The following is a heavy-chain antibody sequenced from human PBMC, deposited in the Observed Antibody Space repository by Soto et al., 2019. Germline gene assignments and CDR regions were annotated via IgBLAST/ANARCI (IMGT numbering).Heavy chain of an antibody. J-gene: IGHJ4*01. CDR2: INHSGST. V-gene: IGHV4-34*01. CDR1: GGSFSDYY. Sequence: QVQLQPWGAGLLKPSETLSLTCAVYGGSFSDYYWTWIRQPPGKGLEWIGEINHSGSTTYNPSLNSRVTISVDTSKNQFSLKLSSVTAADTAVYYCARGPNIRTFDYWGHGTLVTVSS. CDR3: ARGPNIRTFDY.